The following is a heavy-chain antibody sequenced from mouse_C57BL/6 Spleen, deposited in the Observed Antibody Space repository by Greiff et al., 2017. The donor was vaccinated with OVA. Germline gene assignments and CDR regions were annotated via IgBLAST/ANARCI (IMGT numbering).Heavy chain of an antibody. J-gene: IGHJ2*01. D-gene: IGHD3-2*02. V-gene: IGHV5-17*01. CDR3: ARGSSGYDYFDY. Sequence: EVKLVESGGGLVKPGGSLKLSCAASGFTFSDYGMHWVRQAPEKGLEWVAYISSGSSTIYYADTVKGRFTISSDNAKNTLFLQMTSLRSEDTAMYYCARGSSGYDYFDYWGQGTTLTVSS. CDR2: ISSGSSTI. CDR1: GFTFSDYG.